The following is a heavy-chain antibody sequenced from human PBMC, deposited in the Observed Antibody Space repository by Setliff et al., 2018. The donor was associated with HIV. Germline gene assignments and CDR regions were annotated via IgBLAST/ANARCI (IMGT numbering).Heavy chain of an antibody. CDR1: GGSISSGSYY. CDR2: IYTSGST. J-gene: IGHJ3*02. CDR3: ARGPSRLMVCGVPRGAFDI. D-gene: IGHD2-8*01. Sequence: SETLSLTCTVSGGSISSGSYYWSWIRQPAGKGLEWIGHIYTSGSTNYNPSLKSRVTISVDTSKNQFSLKLSSVTAADTAVYYCARGPSRLMVCGVPRGAFDIWGQGTKVTVSS. V-gene: IGHV4-61*09.